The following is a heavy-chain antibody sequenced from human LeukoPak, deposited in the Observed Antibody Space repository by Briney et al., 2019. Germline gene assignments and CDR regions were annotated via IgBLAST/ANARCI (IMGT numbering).Heavy chain of an antibody. J-gene: IGHJ4*02. V-gene: IGHV3-49*03. Sequence: GGSLRHSCTTSGFSFADEALSWFRQAPGKGLEWVGFIRRKASGGPIEYAASVKGRFTISRDDSNGIAYLQMNSLKTEDTAVYYCTRVDIVVVPAAFLFDYWGQGTLVTVSS. CDR2: IRRKASGGPI. CDR3: TRVDIVVVPAAFLFDY. CDR1: GFSFADEA. D-gene: IGHD2-2*01.